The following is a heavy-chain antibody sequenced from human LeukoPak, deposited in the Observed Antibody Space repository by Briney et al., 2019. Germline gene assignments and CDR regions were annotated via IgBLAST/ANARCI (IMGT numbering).Heavy chain of an antibody. CDR3: ARAFGGFTRHTTAYFDY. D-gene: IGHD2-15*01. J-gene: IGHJ4*02. CDR1: RFTFSSYW. Sequence: GGPLRLSCAASRFTFSSYWMSWVRQAPGKGLKWVANIKQDGSEKYYVDSVKGRFTISRDNAKNSLYLQMNSLRAEDTAVYYCARAFGGFTRHTTAYFDYWGQGTLVTVSS. CDR2: IKQDGSEK. V-gene: IGHV3-7*01.